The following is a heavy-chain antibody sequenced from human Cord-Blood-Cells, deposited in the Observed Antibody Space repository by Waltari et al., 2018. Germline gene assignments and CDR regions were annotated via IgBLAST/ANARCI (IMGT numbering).Heavy chain of an antibody. CDR2: IYSGGST. J-gene: IGHJ4*02. Sequence: EVQLVESGGGLIQPGGSLRLSCAASGFTVSSHYMSWVRQAPGKGLEWVSVIYSGGSTYYADSVKGRFTISRDNSKNTLYLQMNSLRAEDTAVYYCARVPPDYGGNSYYFDYWGQGTLVTVSS. V-gene: IGHV3-53*01. CDR1: GFTVSSHY. D-gene: IGHD4-17*01. CDR3: ARVPPDYGGNSYYFDY.